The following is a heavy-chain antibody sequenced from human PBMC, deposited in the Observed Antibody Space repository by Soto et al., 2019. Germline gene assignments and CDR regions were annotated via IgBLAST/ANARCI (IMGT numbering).Heavy chain of an antibody. J-gene: IGHJ3*02. CDR1: GYTFTSYG. D-gene: IGHD6-13*01. V-gene: IGHV1-18*01. CDR3: AREVYSSSCHAFDI. CDR2: ISAYNGNT. Sequence: ASVKVSCKASGYTFTSYGISWVRQAPGQGLEWMGWISAYNGNTNYAQKLQGRVTMTTDTSTSTAYMELSSLRSEDTAVYYCAREVYSSSCHAFDISGQATIVTVSS.